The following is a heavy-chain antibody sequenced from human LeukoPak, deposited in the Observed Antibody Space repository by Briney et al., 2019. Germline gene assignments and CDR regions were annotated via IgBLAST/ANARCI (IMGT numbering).Heavy chain of an antibody. J-gene: IGHJ4*02. CDR2: ISYDGSNK. V-gene: IGHV3-30*18. CDR1: GFTFSSYG. D-gene: IGHD6-13*01. Sequence: SGGSLRLSCAASGFTFSSYGMHWVRQAPGKGLEWVALISYDGSNKYYADSVKGRFPISRDNSKNTLYLQMNSLRGEDTAVYYCAKERRGSSSVFDYWGQGTLVTVSS. CDR3: AKERRGSSSVFDY.